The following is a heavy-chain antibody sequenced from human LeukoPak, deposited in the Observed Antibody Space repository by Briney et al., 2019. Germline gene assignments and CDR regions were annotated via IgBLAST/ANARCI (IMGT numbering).Heavy chain of an antibody. V-gene: IGHV3-74*01. Sequence: PGGSLRLSCAASGFTFSSYWMHWVRQAPGKGLLWVSRINPDGSSTSYADSVKGRFTISRDNAKNTLYLQMNSLRAEDTAVYYCAKLPGRAADYWGQGTLVTVSS. CDR3: AKLPGRAADY. CDR1: GFTFSSYW. J-gene: IGHJ4*02. CDR2: INPDGSST.